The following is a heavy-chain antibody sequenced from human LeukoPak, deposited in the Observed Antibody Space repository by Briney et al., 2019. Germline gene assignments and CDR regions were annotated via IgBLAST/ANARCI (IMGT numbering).Heavy chain of an antibody. D-gene: IGHD6-19*01. CDR2: INHSGST. Sequence: SETLSLTCAVYGGSFSGYYWSWIRQPPGKGLEWIGEINHSGSTNYNPSLKSRVTISVDTSKNQFSLKLSSVTAADTAVYHCARGPVAGFDYWGQGTLVTVSS. J-gene: IGHJ4*02. CDR3: ARGPVAGFDY. CDR1: GGSFSGYY. V-gene: IGHV4-34*01.